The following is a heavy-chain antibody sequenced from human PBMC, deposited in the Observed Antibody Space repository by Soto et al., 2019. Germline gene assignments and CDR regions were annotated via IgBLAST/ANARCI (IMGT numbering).Heavy chain of an antibody. D-gene: IGHD6-19*01. V-gene: IGHV3-23*01. CDR3: AKLDSSGGGYYYGMDV. Sequence: GGSLRLSCAASGFTFSSYAMSWVRQAPGKGLEWVSDISGSGGSTYYADSVKGRFTISRDNSKNTLYLQMNSLRAEDTAVYYCAKLDSSGGGYYYGMDVWGQGTTVTVSS. CDR2: ISGSGGST. CDR1: GFTFSSYA. J-gene: IGHJ6*02.